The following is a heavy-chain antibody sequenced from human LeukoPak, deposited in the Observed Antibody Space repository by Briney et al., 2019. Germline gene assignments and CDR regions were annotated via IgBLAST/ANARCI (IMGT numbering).Heavy chain of an antibody. Sequence: PGGSLRLSCAASGFIFDGYGMSWVRQAPGKGLEWVSGINWNGGSTGYADSVKGRFTISRDNAKNSLYLQMNSLRAEDTALYYCARTPTLYSYGYNYFDYWGQGTLVTVSS. CDR3: ARTPTLYSYGYNYFDY. CDR1: GFIFDGYG. J-gene: IGHJ4*02. D-gene: IGHD5-18*01. V-gene: IGHV3-20*04. CDR2: INWNGGST.